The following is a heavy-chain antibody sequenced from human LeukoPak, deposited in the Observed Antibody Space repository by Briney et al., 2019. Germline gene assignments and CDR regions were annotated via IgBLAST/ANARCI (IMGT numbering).Heavy chain of an antibody. CDR1: GLTVSSYA. Sequence: GESLRLSCGASGLTVSSYAMSWVRQAPGKGLEWVSTIIGSAANTYYEDSMKGRFTISRDDSKNTVYLQMNSLRAEDTAVYSCAKYTSGTSYRGLDQWGHGTLVTVSS. CDR3: AKYTSGTSYRGLDQ. V-gene: IGHV3-23*01. J-gene: IGHJ4*01. D-gene: IGHD3-10*01. CDR2: IIGSAANT.